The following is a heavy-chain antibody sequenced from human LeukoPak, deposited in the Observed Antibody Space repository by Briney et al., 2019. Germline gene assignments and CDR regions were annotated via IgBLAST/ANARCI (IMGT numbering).Heavy chain of an antibody. V-gene: IGHV1-69*05. Sequence: SVKVSCKASGGTFSSYAISWVRQAPGQGLEWMGEIIPIFGTANYAQKFQGRVTITTDESTSTAYMELSSLGSEDTAVYYCARAQDYGDYGFDYWGQGTLVTVSS. J-gene: IGHJ4*02. CDR2: IIPIFGTA. CDR1: GGTFSSYA. CDR3: ARAQDYGDYGFDY. D-gene: IGHD4-17*01.